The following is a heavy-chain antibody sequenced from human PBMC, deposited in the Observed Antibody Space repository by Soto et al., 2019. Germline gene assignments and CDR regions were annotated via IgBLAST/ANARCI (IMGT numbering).Heavy chain of an antibody. J-gene: IGHJ3*02. V-gene: IGHV4-30-2*01. CDR1: GGSIISGGYS. D-gene: IGHD5-12*01. CDR3: ARGSYSGYDFAFDI. CDR2: IYHSGST. Sequence: PSETLSLTCAVSGGSIISGGYSWTWIRQPPGKGLEWIGYIYHSGSTYYNPSLKSRVTISVDRSKNQFSLKLSSVTAPDTAVYYCARGSYSGYDFAFDIWGQGTMVTVSS.